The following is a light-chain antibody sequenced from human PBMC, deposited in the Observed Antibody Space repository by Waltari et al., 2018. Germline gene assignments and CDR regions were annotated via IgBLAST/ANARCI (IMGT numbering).Light chain of an antibody. J-gene: IGLJ1*01. Sequence: QSVLTQAPSASGTPGRGVTVSCSGSDSTIGANSVTWYQHVPGAAPKVLIYRSNQRPSGAPDRFAVSKSGTSASLAISGLRSEDEADYYCAAWDARLDSYVFGTGTRVTVL. CDR1: DSTIGANS. V-gene: IGLV1-44*01. CDR3: AAWDARLDSYV. CDR2: RSN.